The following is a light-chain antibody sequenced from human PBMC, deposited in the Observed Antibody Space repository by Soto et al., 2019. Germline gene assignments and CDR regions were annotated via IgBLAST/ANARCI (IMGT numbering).Light chain of an antibody. Sequence: QSALTQPPSVSGSPGQSVTISCTGTSSDVGNYNRVSWHQQPPGTAPKVIIYKVSNRPSGVPDRFAGYKSGNTASLTISGLHAEDEADYYCSSYTSSSTYVFGTGTKLTVL. V-gene: IGLV2-18*02. J-gene: IGLJ1*01. CDR2: KVS. CDR1: SSDVGNYNR. CDR3: SSYTSSSTYV.